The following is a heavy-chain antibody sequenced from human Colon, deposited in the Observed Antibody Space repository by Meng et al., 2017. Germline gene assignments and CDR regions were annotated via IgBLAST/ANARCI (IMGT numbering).Heavy chain of an antibody. Sequence: QLQLKQSGPVTVKLLQTTFPTCTVSGGSFSSGDSYCSWIRTPPGKGLEWIGYIYYSGSTYYHPSLKSRVTISVDTSKNQFSLKLSSVTAADTAVYYCARGPTTYFDSWGRGILVTVSS. J-gene: IGHJ4*02. D-gene: IGHD4-17*01. CDR2: IYYSGST. V-gene: IGHV4-30-4*01. CDR3: ARGPTTYFDS. CDR1: GGSFSSGDSY.